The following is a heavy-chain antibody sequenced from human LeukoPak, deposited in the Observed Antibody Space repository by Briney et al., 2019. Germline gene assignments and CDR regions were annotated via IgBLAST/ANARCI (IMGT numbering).Heavy chain of an antibody. CDR2: VYYSGDT. CDR1: GDSVSGVY. Sequence: SETLSLTCTVSGDSVSGVYWSWIRQPPGKGLEWIGYVYYSGDTNYNPSLKSRVTISVDTSKNQFSLKLSSVTAADTAVYYCARHGRIVSSFDPWGQGTLVTVSS. J-gene: IGHJ5*02. CDR3: ARHGRIVSSFDP. V-gene: IGHV4-59*08. D-gene: IGHD3-16*02.